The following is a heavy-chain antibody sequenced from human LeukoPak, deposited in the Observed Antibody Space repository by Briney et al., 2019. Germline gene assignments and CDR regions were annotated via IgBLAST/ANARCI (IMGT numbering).Heavy chain of an antibody. J-gene: IGHJ5*02. V-gene: IGHV1-18*01. CDR1: GYTFTSYG. D-gene: IGHD6-19*01. CDR2: ISAYNGNT. CDR3: ARQAEWLAHNWFDP. Sequence: VASVKVSCKASGYTFTSYGISWVRQAPGQGLEWMGWISAYNGNTNYAQKLQGRVTMTTDTSTSTAYMELRSLRSDDTAVYYCARQAEWLAHNWFDPWGQGTLVTVSS.